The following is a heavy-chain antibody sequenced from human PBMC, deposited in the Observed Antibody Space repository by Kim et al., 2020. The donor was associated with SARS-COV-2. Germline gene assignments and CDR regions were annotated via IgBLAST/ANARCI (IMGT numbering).Heavy chain of an antibody. CDR3: ARVATIETAFDI. CDR1: GYSISNGYY. J-gene: IGHJ3*02. V-gene: IGHV4-38-2*02. CDR2: IYHSGGA. D-gene: IGHD5-12*01. Sequence: SETLSLTCTVSGYSISNGYYWGWIRQPPGKGLEWIGSIYHSGGAFQKPSLRSRVTVSLDTSKNHFSLKLTSVTAADTAVYYCARVATIETAFDIWGQGTMVTVSS.